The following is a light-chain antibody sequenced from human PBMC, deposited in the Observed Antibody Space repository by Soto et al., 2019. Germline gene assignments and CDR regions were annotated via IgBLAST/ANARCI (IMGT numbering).Light chain of an antibody. CDR1: SSDVGGYNY. CDR3: ASYAGTKLFV. CDR2: EVT. V-gene: IGLV2-8*01. J-gene: IGLJ1*01. Sequence: QSVLTQPPSASGSPGQSLTISCTGTSSDVGGYNYVSWYQQRPGKAPKLVIYEVTKRPSGVPDRFSGSKSGSTASLTVSGLQADDEAEYYWASYAGTKLFVFGSGTKVTVL.